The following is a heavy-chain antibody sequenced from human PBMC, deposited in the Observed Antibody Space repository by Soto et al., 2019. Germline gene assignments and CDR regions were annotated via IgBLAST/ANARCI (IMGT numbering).Heavy chain of an antibody. J-gene: IGHJ6*03. CDR1: GGSFSGYY. Sequence: QVQLQQWGAGLLKPSETLSLTCAVYGGSFSGYYWSWIRQPPGKGLEWIGEINHSGSTNYNPSLKRRATISVDTSNNQFSLKLSSVTAADTAVYYCYYGDYFLDYSYYMDVWGKGTTVTVSS. V-gene: IGHV4-34*01. CDR3: YYGDYFLDYSYYMDV. CDR2: INHSGST. D-gene: IGHD4-17*01.